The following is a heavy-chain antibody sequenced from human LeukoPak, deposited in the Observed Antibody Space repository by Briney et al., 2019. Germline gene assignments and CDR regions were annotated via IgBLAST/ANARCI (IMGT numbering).Heavy chain of an antibody. CDR3: ARGLVDFPFDP. Sequence: PSETLSLTCTVSGASLTNPTYYQWSWIRQPPGKGLELIGSLYSTESPKFNPSLASRVTMSLDTSKNQFSLKLSSVTAADTAVYYCARGLVDFPFDPWGQGTLVTVSS. V-gene: IGHV4-61*01. D-gene: IGHD2-21*01. J-gene: IGHJ5*02. CDR2: LYSTESP. CDR1: GASLTNPTYY.